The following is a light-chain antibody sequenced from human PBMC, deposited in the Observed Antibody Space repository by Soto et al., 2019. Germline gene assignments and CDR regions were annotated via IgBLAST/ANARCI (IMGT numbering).Light chain of an antibody. CDR2: DAS. J-gene: IGKJ4*01. CDR3: QQRSNCPST. CDR1: QSVSSY. V-gene: IGKV3-11*01. Sequence: EIVLTQSPATLSLSPGNRATLSCRASQSVSSYLAWYQQKPGQAPRLLIYDASNRATGIPARFSGSGSETDFTLTITSLQPEDFAVYYCQQRSNCPSTFGGGTKVEIK.